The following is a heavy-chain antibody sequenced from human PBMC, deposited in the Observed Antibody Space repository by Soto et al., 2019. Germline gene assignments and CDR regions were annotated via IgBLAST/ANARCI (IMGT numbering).Heavy chain of an antibody. CDR1: GGSISSYY. V-gene: IGHV4-59*01. Sequence: SETLSLTCTVSGGSISSYYWSWIRQPPGKGLEWIGYIYYSGSTNYNPSLKSRVTISVDTSKNQFSLKLSSVTAADTAVYYCARGQRSGSGSYYAYDFDYWGQGTLVTVS. CDR2: IYYSGST. CDR3: ARGQRSGSGSYYAYDFDY. D-gene: IGHD3-10*01. J-gene: IGHJ4*02.